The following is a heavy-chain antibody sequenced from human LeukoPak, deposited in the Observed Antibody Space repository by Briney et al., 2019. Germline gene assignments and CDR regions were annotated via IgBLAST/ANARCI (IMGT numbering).Heavy chain of an antibody. Sequence: GGSLRLSCTASGFSFSNHGMHWVRQAPGKGLEWVAVISYDGSNKYLIDSVNGRFTISRDNSKNTMYLQMNSLRAEDTAIYYCAKASPTYSGTYLAGYFDLWGRGTQVTVSS. CDR3: AKASPTYSGTYLAGYFDL. D-gene: IGHD1-26*01. V-gene: IGHV3-30*18. J-gene: IGHJ2*01. CDR1: GFSFSNHG. CDR2: ISYDGSNK.